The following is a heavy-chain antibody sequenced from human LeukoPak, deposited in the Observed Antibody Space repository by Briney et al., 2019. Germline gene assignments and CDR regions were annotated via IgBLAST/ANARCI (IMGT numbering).Heavy chain of an antibody. D-gene: IGHD2-15*01. Sequence: GGSLRLSCTASGFTFNNYWIHWVRQVPGKGLVWVSRINSDGSHTSYADSVKGRFTMSRDNAKNTLYLQMNSLRAEDTAVYYCARGDLVAATYYFDYWGQGTLVTVSS. J-gene: IGHJ4*02. CDR2: INSDGSHT. CDR1: GFTFNNYW. V-gene: IGHV3-74*01. CDR3: ARGDLVAATYYFDY.